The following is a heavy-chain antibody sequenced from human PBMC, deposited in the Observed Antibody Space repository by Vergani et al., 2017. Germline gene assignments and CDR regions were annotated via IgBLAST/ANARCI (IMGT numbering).Heavy chain of an antibody. CDR3: TTDPRYCGDGSCYWLRDHHYYGMDV. V-gene: IGHV3-15*07. CDR2: IKSTFDRWTT. D-gene: IGHD2-21*01. CDR1: GFSFRNAW. J-gene: IGHJ6*02. Sequence: EVQLVESGGGIVKPGGSLRLSCVASGFSFRNAWMNLVLRTPGKGLEWVGRIKSTFDRWTTDYAAAVKGRFTISRDDSKNTLFLQMNGLKTEDIGVYYCTTDPRYCGDGSCYWLRDHHYYGMDVWGQGTTVTVSS.